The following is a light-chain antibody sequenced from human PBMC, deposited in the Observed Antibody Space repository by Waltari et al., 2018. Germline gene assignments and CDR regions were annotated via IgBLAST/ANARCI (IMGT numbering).Light chain of an antibody. V-gene: IGKV4-1*01. Sequence: DIVMTQSPDSLPVSLGERATITCKSDQSVSYSSNNKNYLAWYRHKPGQPPQLLISWASTREFGVPDRFSGSGSGTDFTLTISSLQAEDVAVYYCQQYYAVPPTFGPGTKVEIK. CDR2: WAS. CDR1: QSVSYSSNNKNY. CDR3: QQYYAVPPT. J-gene: IGKJ1*01.